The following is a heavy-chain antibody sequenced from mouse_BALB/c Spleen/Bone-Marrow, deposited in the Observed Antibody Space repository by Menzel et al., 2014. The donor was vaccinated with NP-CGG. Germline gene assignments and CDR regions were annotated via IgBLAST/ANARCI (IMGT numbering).Heavy chain of an antibody. CDR1: GYTFTSYV. J-gene: IGHJ1*01. CDR3: ARSLYGYDWYFDV. CDR2: INPYNDGT. Sequence: VQLKESGPELVKPGASVKMSCKASGYTFTSYVMHWVKQKPGQGLEWIGNINPYNDGTKYNEKFKGKATLTSDKSSSTAYMELSSLTSEVAAVYYCARSLYGYDWYFDVWGAGTTVTVSS. D-gene: IGHD2-2*01. V-gene: IGHV1-14*01.